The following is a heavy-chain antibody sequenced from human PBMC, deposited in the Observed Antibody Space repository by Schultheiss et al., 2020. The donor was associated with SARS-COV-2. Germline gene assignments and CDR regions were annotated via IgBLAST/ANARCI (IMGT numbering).Heavy chain of an antibody. Sequence: GESLKISCVASGFTFSSYEMHWVRQAPGKGLEWVSYISSSARSVYYADSVKGRFTISRDNAKNSLYLQMNSLRAEDTAVYYCASKWWDWGQGTLVTVSS. CDR2: ISSSARSV. CDR3: ASKWWD. CDR1: GFTFSSYE. D-gene: IGHD2-15*01. J-gene: IGHJ4*02. V-gene: IGHV3-48*03.